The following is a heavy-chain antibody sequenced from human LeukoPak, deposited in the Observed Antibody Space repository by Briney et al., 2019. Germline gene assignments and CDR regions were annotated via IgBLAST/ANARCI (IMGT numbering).Heavy chain of an antibody. V-gene: IGHV4-31*03. CDR1: GGSISSGGYY. J-gene: IGHJ4*02. CDR3: ARGSSAYPYHFDY. CDR2: IYYSGST. D-gene: IGHD3-16*01. Sequence: PSETLSLTCTVSGGSISSGGYYWSWIRQHPGKGLEWIGYIYYSGSTYYNPSLKSRVTISVDTSKNQFSLKLSSVTAADTAVYYCARGSSAYPYHFDYWGQGTQVTVSS.